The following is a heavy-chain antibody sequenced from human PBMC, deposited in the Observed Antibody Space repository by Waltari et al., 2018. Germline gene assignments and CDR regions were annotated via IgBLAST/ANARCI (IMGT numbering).Heavy chain of an antibody. CDR3: AKAFRGYSGSYFDI. J-gene: IGHJ4*02. CDR2: LGGSGATT. CDR1: GFSFGGFA. Sequence: QLLESGGGLVQPGGSLRLSCAASGFSFGGFAMHWVRQAPGKGVEWVSGLGGSGATTYYADSVRGRFTVSRDNSRNTVDLQMNSLRAEDTAVYYCAKAFRGYSGSYFDIWGRGTLVAVS. V-gene: IGHV3-23*01. D-gene: IGHD5-12*01.